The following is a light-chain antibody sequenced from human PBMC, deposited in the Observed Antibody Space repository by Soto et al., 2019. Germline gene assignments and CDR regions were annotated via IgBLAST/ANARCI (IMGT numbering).Light chain of an antibody. V-gene: IGLV2-23*01. CDR3: CSYAGSGTDNYV. Sequence: QSALTQPASVSESPGQSITISCTGTSSDIGTYNLVSWYQHYPGKAPKLMIYEGIKRPSGVSNRFSGSKSGNTAFLTISGLQAEDEADYYCCSYAGSGTDNYVFGSGTEVTVL. CDR1: SSDIGTYNL. CDR2: EGI. J-gene: IGLJ1*01.